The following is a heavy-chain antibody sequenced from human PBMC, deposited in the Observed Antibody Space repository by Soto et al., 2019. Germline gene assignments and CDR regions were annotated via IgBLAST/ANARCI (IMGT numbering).Heavy chain of an antibody. CDR3: ARRGITVTNNYYFGLDV. CDR1: GYTFTDYA. CDR2: INAANGNI. V-gene: IGHV1-3*01. J-gene: IGHJ6*02. D-gene: IGHD1-20*01. Sequence: QVHLVQSGAEVRKPGASVRISCEASGYTFTDYAIHWVRQAPGQRPAWMGWINAANGNIKSSRHFRDRATLTIDTSASSAYMDLTSLRSEDTAVYFCARRGITVTNNYYFGLDVWGQGTAVTVSS.